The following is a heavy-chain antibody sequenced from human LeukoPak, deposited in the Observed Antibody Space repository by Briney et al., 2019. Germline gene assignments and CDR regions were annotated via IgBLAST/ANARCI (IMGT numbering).Heavy chain of an antibody. J-gene: IGHJ3*02. CDR3: ARRSSDYDILTDYRSDDFDI. D-gene: IGHD3-9*01. CDR1: GFTFSSYA. V-gene: IGHV3-30-3*01. Sequence: SLRLSCAASGFTFSSYAMHWVRQAPGKGLEWVAVISYDGSNKYYADSVKGRFTISRDNSKNTLYLQMNSLRAEDTAVYYCARRSSDYDILTDYRSDDFDIWGQGTMVTVSS. CDR2: ISYDGSNK.